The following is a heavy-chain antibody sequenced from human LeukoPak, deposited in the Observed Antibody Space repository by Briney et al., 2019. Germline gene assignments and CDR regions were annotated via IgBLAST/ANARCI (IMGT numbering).Heavy chain of an antibody. CDR3: AGDPRIAAAAP. CDR1: GFTFSSYS. V-gene: IGHV3-48*04. Sequence: PGGSLRLSCAASGFTFSSYSMNWVRQAPGKGLEWVSYISSSSSTIYYADSVKGRFTISRDNAKNSLYLQMNSLRAEDTAVYYCAGDPRIAAAAPWGQGTLVTVSS. J-gene: IGHJ5*02. CDR2: ISSSSSTI. D-gene: IGHD6-13*01.